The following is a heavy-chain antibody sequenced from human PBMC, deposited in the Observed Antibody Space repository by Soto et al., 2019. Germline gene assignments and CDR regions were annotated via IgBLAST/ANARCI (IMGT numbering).Heavy chain of an antibody. CDR3: TLEMAATDY. Sequence: PGGSPRISCAASGFPFSSYSMNWVRQAPGKGLEWVSYISSSSSTIYYADSVKGRFTISRDNAKNSLYLQMNSLRDEDTAVYYCTLEMAATDYWGQGTLVTVSS. J-gene: IGHJ4*02. V-gene: IGHV3-48*02. CDR1: GFPFSSYS. D-gene: IGHD6-19*01. CDR2: ISSSSSTI.